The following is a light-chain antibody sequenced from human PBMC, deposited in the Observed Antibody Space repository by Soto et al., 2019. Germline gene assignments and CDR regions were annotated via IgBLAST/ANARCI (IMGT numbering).Light chain of an antibody. CDR1: KLGDKY. Sequence: SYELTQPPSVSVSPGQTATITCSGDKLGDKYTCWYQQKPGQSPILVIQEDTKRPSGIPERFSGSNSGNTATLTISGTQPLDEADYYCQAWDESTAVFGGGTQLTVL. CDR2: EDT. V-gene: IGLV3-1*01. CDR3: QAWDESTAV. J-gene: IGLJ2*01.